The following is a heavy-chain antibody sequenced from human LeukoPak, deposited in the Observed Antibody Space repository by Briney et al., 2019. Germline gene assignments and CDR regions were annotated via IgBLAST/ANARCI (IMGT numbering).Heavy chain of an antibody. CDR2: IYYSGGT. D-gene: IGHD6-13*01. CDR1: GASISSHY. V-gene: IGHV4-59*11. J-gene: IGHJ4*02. CDR3: TRDLANSWYYY. Sequence: PSETLSLTCAVSGASISSHYWSWIRQSPGKGLEWIGYIYYSGGTNYNPSLKSRVTISVDTSKNQFSLKLSSVTAADTAVYYCTRDLANSWYYYWGRGILVTVSS.